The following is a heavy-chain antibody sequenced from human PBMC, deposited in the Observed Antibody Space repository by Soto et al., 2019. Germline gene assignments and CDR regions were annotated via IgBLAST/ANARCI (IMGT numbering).Heavy chain of an antibody. D-gene: IGHD3-22*01. V-gene: IGHV1-18*01. CDR1: GYTFTSYG. CDR3: SFFFLYYDTTGFTDF. J-gene: IGHJ4*02. CDR2: ISTYTDNV. Sequence: ASVKVSCKASGYTFTSYGLSWVRQAPGQGIEWMGWISTYTDNVNYAQNLQGRLTMTKDTSTSTAYMELRSLRSDDTALYYFSFFFLYYDTTGFTDFWCQGTRVSVSS.